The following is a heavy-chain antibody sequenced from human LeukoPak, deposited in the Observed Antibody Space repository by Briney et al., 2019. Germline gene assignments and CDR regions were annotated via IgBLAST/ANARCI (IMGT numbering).Heavy chain of an antibody. J-gene: IGHJ4*02. V-gene: IGHV3-48*03. CDR3: ARPFLAAATNSEEYYFDY. CDR2: ISSSGSTI. CDR1: GFTFSSYE. D-gene: IGHD6-13*01. Sequence: PGGSLRLSCAASGFTFSSYEMNWVRQAPGKGLEWAPYISSSGSTIYYADSVKGRFTISRDNAKNSLYLQMNSLRAEDTAVYYCARPFLAAATNSEEYYFDYWGQGTLVTVSS.